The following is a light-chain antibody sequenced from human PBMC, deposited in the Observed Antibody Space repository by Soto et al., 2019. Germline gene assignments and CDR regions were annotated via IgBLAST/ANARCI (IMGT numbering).Light chain of an antibody. CDR2: DAS. J-gene: IGKJ1*01. Sequence: EIVLTQSPATLSLSPGERATLSCRASQSIISSLAWYQQKPGQAPRLLIYDASTRATGFPARFSGSGSGTDFTLTIGSLEPEDFAVYYCQQRSEWPRTFGQGTKVEIK. CDR1: QSIISS. V-gene: IGKV3-11*01. CDR3: QQRSEWPRT.